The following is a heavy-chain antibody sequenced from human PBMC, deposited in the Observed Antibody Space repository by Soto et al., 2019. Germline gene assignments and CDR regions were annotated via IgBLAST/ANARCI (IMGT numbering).Heavy chain of an antibody. CDR2: IYYSGST. D-gene: IGHD6-13*01. CDR1: GGSISSSNW. V-gene: IGHV4-39*01. J-gene: IGHJ4*02. CDR3: ARLGPGSSWRFDY. Sequence: PSETLSLTCAVSGGSISSSNWWSWVRQPPGKGLEWIGSIYYSGSTYYNPSLKSRVTISVDTSKNQFSLKLSSVTAADTAVYYCARLGPGSSWRFDYWGQGTLVTVSS.